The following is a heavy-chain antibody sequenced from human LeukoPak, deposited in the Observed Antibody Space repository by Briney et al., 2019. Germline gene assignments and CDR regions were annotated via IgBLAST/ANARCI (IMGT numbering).Heavy chain of an antibody. CDR2: INHSGST. CDR1: GGSFSGYY. CDR3: ARDFDSSGYYDY. V-gene: IGHV4-34*01. D-gene: IGHD3-22*01. Sequence: SETLSLTCAVYGGSFSGYYLSWIRQPPGKGLEWIGEINHSGSTNYNPSLKSRVTISVDTSKNQSSLKLSSVTAADTAVYYCARDFDSSGYYDYWGQGTLVTVSS. J-gene: IGHJ4*02.